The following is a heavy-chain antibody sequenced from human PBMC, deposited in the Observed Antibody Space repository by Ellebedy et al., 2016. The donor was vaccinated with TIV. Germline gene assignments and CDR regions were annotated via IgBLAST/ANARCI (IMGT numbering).Heavy chain of an antibody. V-gene: IGHV3-66*01. Sequence: GESLKISCAASGFTFSDYYMNWVRQTPGKGLEWVSVIYSGGSTYYADSVKGRLTVSRDNSKNTLYLEMNSLRAEDTAVYYCARGVYDSSDYYPFDYWGQGTLVTVSS. J-gene: IGHJ4*02. D-gene: IGHD3-22*01. CDR3: ARGVYDSSDYYPFDY. CDR1: GFTFSDYY. CDR2: IYSGGST.